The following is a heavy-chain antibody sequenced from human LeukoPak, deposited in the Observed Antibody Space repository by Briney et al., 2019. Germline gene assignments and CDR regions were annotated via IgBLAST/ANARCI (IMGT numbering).Heavy chain of an antibody. CDR3: ARDSGTLSFDY. CDR1: GYTFTTYA. J-gene: IGHJ4*02. CDR2: INAGNGNT. Sequence: ASVTVSCTASGYTFTTYAMHWVRQAPGQRLEWMGWINAGNGNTKYSQKFQGRVTITRDTSASTAYMELSSLRSEDTAVYYCARDSGTLSFDYWGQGTLVTVSS. V-gene: IGHV1-3*01. D-gene: IGHD3-16*02.